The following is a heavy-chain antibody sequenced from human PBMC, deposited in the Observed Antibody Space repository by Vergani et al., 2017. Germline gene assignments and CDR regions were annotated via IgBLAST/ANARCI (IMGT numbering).Heavy chain of an antibody. D-gene: IGHD2-15*01. CDR2: MDYSGST. CDR3: ASKRGACRAAYCPSYDF. CDR1: GDSVISTDYH. Sequence: QVQLQESGPGLVKPSETLSLTCTVSGDSVISTDYHWGWIRQPPGKGLEWIGSMDYSGSTSYNPSLESRISISFETPKNQFSLRLTSVTAADTAVYYCASKRGACRAAYCPSYDFGAPGPLV. V-gene: IGHV4-39*01. J-gene: IGHJ4*02.